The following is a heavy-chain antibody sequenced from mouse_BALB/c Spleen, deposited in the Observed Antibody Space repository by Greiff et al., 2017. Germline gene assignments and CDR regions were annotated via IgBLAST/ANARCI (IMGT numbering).Heavy chain of an antibody. Sequence: VKLMESGAELAKPGASVKMSCKASGYTFTSYWMHWVKQRPGQGLEWIGYINPSTGYTEYNQKFKDKATLTADKSSSTAYMQLSSLTSEDSAVYYCARWSTMIYYAMDYWGQGTSVTVSS. CDR3: ARWSTMIYYAMDY. V-gene: IGHV1-7*01. CDR1: GYTFTSYW. CDR2: INPSTGYT. D-gene: IGHD2-4*01. J-gene: IGHJ4*01.